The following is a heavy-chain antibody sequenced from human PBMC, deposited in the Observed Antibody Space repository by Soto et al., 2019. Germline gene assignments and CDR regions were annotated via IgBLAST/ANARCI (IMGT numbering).Heavy chain of an antibody. V-gene: IGHV3-49*03. Sequence: VQLVGSGGGLVQPGRSLRLSCTGSGFIFGDYAMTWFRQAPGKGLEWIGFIRSRAYGESTEYAASVKGRFTISRDDSKRIADLPINSLKTDDAAMYYCCRGIWTFDYWGQGTLVTVSS. CDR3: CRGIWTFDY. CDR2: IRSRAYGEST. CDR1: GFIFGDYA. J-gene: IGHJ4*02. D-gene: IGHD3-10*01.